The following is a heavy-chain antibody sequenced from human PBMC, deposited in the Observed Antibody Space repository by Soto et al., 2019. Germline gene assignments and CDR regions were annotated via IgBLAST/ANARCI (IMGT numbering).Heavy chain of an antibody. J-gene: IGHJ5*01. CDR1: GFALSDYY. V-gene: IGHV3-11*01. D-gene: IGHD6-13*01. CDR3: ARNSDHFDS. CDR2: ISSSSRTI. Sequence: GGSLRLSCAASGFALSDYYMSWIRQAPRKGLEWVSYISSSSRTIFYADSVRGRFTISRDNAENLVYLQMDSLRAEDTALYYCARNSDHFDSWGQGTLVTVSS.